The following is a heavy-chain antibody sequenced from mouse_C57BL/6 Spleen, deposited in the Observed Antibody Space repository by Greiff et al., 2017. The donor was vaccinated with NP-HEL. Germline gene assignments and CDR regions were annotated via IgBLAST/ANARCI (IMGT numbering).Heavy chain of an antibody. J-gene: IGHJ4*01. CDR2: IDPEDGET. V-gene: IGHV14-2*01. CDR3: ACHYYGSSVYDAMDY. CDR1: GFNIKDYY. D-gene: IGHD1-1*01. Sequence: VQLQQSGAELVKPGASVKLSCTASGFNIKDYYMHWVKQRPEQGLEWIGRIDPEDGETKYAPNFQGQATITADPSSHTAYLQLSSLTSEAPAFFYCACHYYGSSVYDAMDYWGQGTPVTVSA.